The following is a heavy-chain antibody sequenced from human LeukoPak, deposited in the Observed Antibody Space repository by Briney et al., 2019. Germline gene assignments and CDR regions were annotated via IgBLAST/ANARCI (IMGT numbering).Heavy chain of an antibody. D-gene: IGHD1-26*01. Sequence: ASVKVSCKASGYTFTSYGISWVRQAPGQGLEWMGWISAYNGNTNYAQKLQGRVTMTTDTSTSTAYMELRSLRSDDTAVYYCARVVRWGSSGSPYYYYGMDVWGQGTTVTVSS. J-gene: IGHJ6*02. CDR3: ARVVRWGSSGSPYYYYGMDV. CDR2: ISAYNGNT. CDR1: GYTFTSYG. V-gene: IGHV1-18*01.